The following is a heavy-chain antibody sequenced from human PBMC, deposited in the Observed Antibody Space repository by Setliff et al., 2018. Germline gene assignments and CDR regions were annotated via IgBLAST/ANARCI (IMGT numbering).Heavy chain of an antibody. Sequence: SETLSLTCTVSGDSLSGDNYFWSWIRQLPGKGLQWVGYIYYTGKTYYNPYLKSRLEMSVGTSKRDFALRLSSVTAADTAVYYCARTSTYVLGSGSYWDRWFDPWSQGTLVTVSS. V-gene: IGHV4-30-4*02. J-gene: IGHJ5*02. D-gene: IGHD3-10*01. CDR2: IYYTGKT. CDR3: ARTSTYVLGSGSYWDRWFDP. CDR1: GDSLSGDNYF.